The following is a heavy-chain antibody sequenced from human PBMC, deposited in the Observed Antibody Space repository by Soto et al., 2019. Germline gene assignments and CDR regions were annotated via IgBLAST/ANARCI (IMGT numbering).Heavy chain of an antibody. CDR3: ASDVPTVTTGGPDY. V-gene: IGHV1-18*01. Sequence: QVQLVQSGVEVEKPGASVKVSCKASGYTFTSYGVSWVRQAPGQGLEWMGWISAYNGNTNYAQKFQGRVTMTTDTSTSTAYMALRSLRSDDTAVYYCASDVPTVTTGGPDYWGQGTLVTVSS. J-gene: IGHJ4*02. CDR1: GYTFTSYG. CDR2: ISAYNGNT. D-gene: IGHD4-17*01.